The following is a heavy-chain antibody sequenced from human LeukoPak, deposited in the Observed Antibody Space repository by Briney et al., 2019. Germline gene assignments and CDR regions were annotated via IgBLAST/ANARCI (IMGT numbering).Heavy chain of an antibody. V-gene: IGHV4-59*01. CDR2: IYYSGST. J-gene: IGHJ4*02. Sequence: NPSETLSLTCSVSGDSISSFYWNWIRQSPGKGLEWIGYIYYSGSTNYNPSLKSRVTISVDTSKNQFSLKLSSVTAADTAVYYCARAFDTLTLDYWGQGTLVTVSS. CDR3: ARAFDTLTLDY. CDR1: GDSISSFY. D-gene: IGHD3-9*01.